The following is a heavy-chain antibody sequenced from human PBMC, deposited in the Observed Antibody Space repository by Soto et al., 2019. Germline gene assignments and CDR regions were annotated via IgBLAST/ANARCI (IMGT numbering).Heavy chain of an antibody. CDR3: ARDGRSGAYMEV. Sequence: SVEPTSEDRRETITSNGIRWVRQSPGQGLEWMGWISAYNGNTNYAQKLQGRVTMTTDTSTSTAYMELRSLRSDDTAVYYCARDGRSGAYMEVWLNGTTVTVS. CDR2: ISAYNGNT. V-gene: IGHV1-18*01. J-gene: IGHJ6*03. D-gene: IGHD3-3*01. CDR1: RETITSNG.